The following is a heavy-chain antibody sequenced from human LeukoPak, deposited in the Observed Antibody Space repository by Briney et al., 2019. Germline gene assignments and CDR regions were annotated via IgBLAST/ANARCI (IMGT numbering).Heavy chain of an antibody. CDR3: ARVIAAAGTYSYYYYYMDV. Sequence: PSETLSLTCTVSGGSISSYYWSWIRQPPGKGLEWIGYIHYSGSTNYNPSLKSRVTISVDTSKNQFSLKLSSVTAADTAVYYCARVIAAAGTYSYYYYYMDVWGKGTTVTISS. CDR2: IHYSGST. D-gene: IGHD6-13*01. CDR1: GGSISSYY. J-gene: IGHJ6*03. V-gene: IGHV4-59*01.